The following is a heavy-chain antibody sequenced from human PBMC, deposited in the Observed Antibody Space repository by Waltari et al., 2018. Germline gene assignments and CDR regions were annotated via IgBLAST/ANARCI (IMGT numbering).Heavy chain of an antibody. CDR1: GSTFSGAW. CDR2: INSVGSTT. J-gene: IGHJ3*01. D-gene: IGHD3-10*01. Sequence: EMQLVVSGAGLVQPGGSLRLSCAASGSTFSGAWLHWFRQTPGKGLVWVSRINSVGSTTNYADSVKGRFTISRDNAKNTLYLQMNSLRAEDTAVYFCARRREYSRTYYAFDVWGQGTMVIVSS. CDR3: ARRREYSRTYYAFDV. V-gene: IGHV3-74*01.